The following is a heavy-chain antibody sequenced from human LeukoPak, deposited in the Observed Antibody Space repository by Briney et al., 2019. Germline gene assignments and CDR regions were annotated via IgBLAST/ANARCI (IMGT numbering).Heavy chain of an antibody. J-gene: IGHJ3*02. Sequence: GASLQISCKGSGSIFTSYWIGWVRPLPGKGLEWMGIIYPGDSDTKYSPSFQGQVTISADKSISTAYLQWSSLKASDTAMYYCARGGRSAFDIWGQGTMVTVSS. D-gene: IGHD2-15*01. CDR2: IYPGDSDT. CDR1: GSIFTSYW. CDR3: ARGGRSAFDI. V-gene: IGHV5-51*01.